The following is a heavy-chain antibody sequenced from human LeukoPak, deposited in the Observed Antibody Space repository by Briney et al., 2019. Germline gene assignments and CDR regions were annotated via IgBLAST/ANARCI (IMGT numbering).Heavy chain of an antibody. CDR3: ARSRSITGTALAWHFFDY. CDR2: IKEDGREK. V-gene: IGHV3-7*01. J-gene: IGHJ4*02. CDR1: EFTFSRYW. Sequence: PGGSLRLSCAASEFTFSRYWMSWVRQAPGKGLEWVASIKEDGREKHYVDSVKDRFTISRDNAKNSLYVQMNSLRAEDTAVYYCARSRSITGTALAWHFFDYWGQGALVTVSS. D-gene: IGHD1-7*01.